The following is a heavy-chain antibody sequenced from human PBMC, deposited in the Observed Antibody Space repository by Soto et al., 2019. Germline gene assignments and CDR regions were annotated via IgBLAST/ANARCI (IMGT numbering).Heavy chain of an antibody. D-gene: IGHD5-18*01. CDR3: AEGDKAVAPPPPDHFYYGMDV. J-gene: IGHJ6*02. CDR2: ISYDGSNK. V-gene: IGHV3-30*03. CDR1: GFIFSSYD. Sequence: QVQLVESGGGVVQPGRSLRLSCAASGFIFSSYDINWVRQAPGKGLEWVAVISYDGSNKYYAESVKGRFTISRDKSKNRAYLIMNRLRGGATAGYFCAEGDKAVAPPPPDHFYYGMDVGGQGTTVTVS.